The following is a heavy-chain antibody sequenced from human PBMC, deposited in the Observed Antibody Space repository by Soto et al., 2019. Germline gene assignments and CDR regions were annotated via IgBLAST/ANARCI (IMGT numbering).Heavy chain of an antibody. Sequence: GGSLRLSCAASGFTVSSNYMSWVRQAPGKGLEWVSVIYNGGGTYYADSVKGRFTLSRDNAKNTLYLQMNSLGVEDTALYYCSYDTFGDKDFWGQGTPVTVSS. V-gene: IGHV3-53*01. CDR2: IYNGGGT. D-gene: IGHD3-9*01. CDR3: SYDTFGDKDF. CDR1: GFTVSSNY. J-gene: IGHJ4*02.